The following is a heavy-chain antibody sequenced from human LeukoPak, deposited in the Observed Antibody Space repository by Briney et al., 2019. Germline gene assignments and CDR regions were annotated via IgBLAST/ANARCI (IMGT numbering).Heavy chain of an antibody. CDR3: ARDHGPYDAFDI. CDR1: GYTFYSHG. V-gene: IGHV1-18*01. J-gene: IGHJ3*02. CDR2: ISTFTGNT. Sequence: ASVKVSCKTSGYTFYSHGVTWVRQAPGQRLEWMGWISTFTGNTNYAQKFQDRVTMTTNTSASTAYMELRSLRSEDTAVYYCARDHGPYDAFDIWGQGTTVTVSS.